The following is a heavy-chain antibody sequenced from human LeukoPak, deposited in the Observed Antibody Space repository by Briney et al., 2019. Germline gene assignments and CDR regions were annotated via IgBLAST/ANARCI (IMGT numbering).Heavy chain of an antibody. J-gene: IGHJ4*02. V-gene: IGHV4-34*01. Sequence: SETLSLTCAVYGGPFGVYYWSWVRQPPGTGLEWIGEINHSGSTNYNPSLKSRVSISVDTSKNHFSLRLSSVTAADTAVYYCAGPGAGDLDYWGQGTLVTVSS. CDR3: AGPGAGDLDY. CDR2: INHSGST. D-gene: IGHD3-10*01. CDR1: GGPFGVYY.